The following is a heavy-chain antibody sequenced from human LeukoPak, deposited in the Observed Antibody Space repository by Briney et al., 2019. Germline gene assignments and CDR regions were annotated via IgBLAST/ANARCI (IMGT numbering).Heavy chain of an antibody. D-gene: IGHD2-2*01. CDR1: GYTFTGYY. CDR2: INPNSGGT. J-gene: IGHJ4*02. V-gene: IGHV1-2*02. CDR3: ARGYCSSNNCYDFPF. Sequence: GASVKVSCKASGYTFTGYYMHWVRQAPGQGLEWMGWINPNSGGTNYAQKFQGRVTMTRDTSISTAYMELSRLRSDDTAVYYCARGYCSSNNCYDFPFWGQGTLVTVSS.